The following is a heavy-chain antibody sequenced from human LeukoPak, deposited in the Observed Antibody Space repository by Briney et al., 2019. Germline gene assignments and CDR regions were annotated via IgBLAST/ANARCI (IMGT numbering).Heavy chain of an antibody. CDR3: ARGIVVSPAAPYSWFDP. V-gene: IGHV3-23*01. J-gene: IGHJ5*02. Sequence: GGSLRLSCAASEFIFSSYAMSWVRQAPGKGLEWVSAISGSGGSTYYADSVKGRFTISRDNTKNSLYLQMNGLRAEDTAVYYCARGIVVSPAAPYSWFDPRGQGTLVIVSS. CDR2: ISGSGGST. D-gene: IGHD2-2*01. CDR1: EFIFSSYA.